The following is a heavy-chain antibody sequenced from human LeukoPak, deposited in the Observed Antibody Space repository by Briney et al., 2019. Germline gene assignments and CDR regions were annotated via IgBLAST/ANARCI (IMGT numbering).Heavy chain of an antibody. CDR3: ARDGSGFNY. CDR1: GFIFDNAW. Sequence: GSLRLSCAASGFIFDNAWMNWIRQPPGKGLEWIGYIYYSGSTNYNPSLKSRVTISVDTSKNQFSLKLSSVTAADTAVYYCARDGSGFNYWGQGTLVTVSS. D-gene: IGHD6-19*01. CDR2: IYYSGST. V-gene: IGHV4-59*01. J-gene: IGHJ4*02.